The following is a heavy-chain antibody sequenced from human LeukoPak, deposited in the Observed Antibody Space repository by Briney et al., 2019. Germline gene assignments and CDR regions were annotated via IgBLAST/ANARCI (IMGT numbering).Heavy chain of an antibody. D-gene: IGHD3-22*01. CDR1: GFTFSSYW. Sequence: PGGSLRLSCAASGFTFSSYWMHWVRQAPRKGLVWVSRINSDGSSTSYADSVEGRFTISRDNAKSTLYLQMNSLSAEDTAVYYCARSPGGTTMIPATADPVDYWGQGTLVTVSS. CDR2: INSDGSST. V-gene: IGHV3-74*01. J-gene: IGHJ4*02. CDR3: ARSPGGTTMIPATADPVDY.